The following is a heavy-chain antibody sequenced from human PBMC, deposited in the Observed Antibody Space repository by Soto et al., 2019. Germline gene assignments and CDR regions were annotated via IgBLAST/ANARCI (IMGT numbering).Heavy chain of an antibody. CDR1: EFSVSDNY. V-gene: IGHV3-53*04. J-gene: IGHJ4*02. Sequence: EVQLVESGGGLVLPGGSLRLACAASEFSVSDNYMNWVRQAPGKGLEWVAVIFSGGSTNYADSVKGRFTISRLKSENTLYLQMSSLRPEGTAVYFCKSRDYWGRGTLVTVSS. CDR2: IFSGGST. CDR3: KSRDY.